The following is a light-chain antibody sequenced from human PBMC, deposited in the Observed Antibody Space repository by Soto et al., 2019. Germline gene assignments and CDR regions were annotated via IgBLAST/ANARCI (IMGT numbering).Light chain of an antibody. CDR1: SSDVGSYNL. CDR2: EGS. CDR3: CSYAGSSTYYV. V-gene: IGLV2-23*01. Sequence: QSVLTQPASVSGSPGQSITISCTGTSSDVGSYNLVSWYQQHPGKAPKVMIYEGSKRPSGVPNRFSGSKSGNTASLTISGLQAEDEADHYCCSYAGSSTYYVFGTGTKLTVL. J-gene: IGLJ1*01.